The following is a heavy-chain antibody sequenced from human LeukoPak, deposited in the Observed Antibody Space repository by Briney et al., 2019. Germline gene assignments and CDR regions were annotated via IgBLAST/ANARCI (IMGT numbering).Heavy chain of an antibody. Sequence: SETLSLTCAVYGGSFSCYYWSWIRQPPGKGLEWFGHIFYNGNTNYNPSLKSRITISLDTSKNQFSLKLSSVTAADTAVYYCARVGWSGGSDPVAFDIWGQGTMVSVSS. CDR3: ARVGWSGGSDPVAFDI. CDR1: GGSFSCYY. J-gene: IGHJ3*02. CDR2: IFYNGNT. V-gene: IGHV4-59*01. D-gene: IGHD2-15*01.